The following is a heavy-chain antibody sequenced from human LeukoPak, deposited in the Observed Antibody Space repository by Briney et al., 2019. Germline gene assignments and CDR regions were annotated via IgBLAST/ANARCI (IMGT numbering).Heavy chain of an antibody. D-gene: IGHD4-23*01. J-gene: IGHJ4*02. CDR2: INPNTGDI. Sequence: ASVKVSCKASGYTFTDYYMHWVRQAPGQGLEWMGWINPNTGDINYAQNFQGRVAMTRDTSISTAYMDLSRLRSDDTAVYYCARGRRWGADFWGQGTLVTVSS. CDR3: ARGRRWGADF. CDR1: GYTFTDYY. V-gene: IGHV1-2*02.